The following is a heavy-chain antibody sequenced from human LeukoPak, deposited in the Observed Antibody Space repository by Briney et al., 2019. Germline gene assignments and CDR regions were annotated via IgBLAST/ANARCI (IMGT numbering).Heavy chain of an antibody. CDR1: GGSISSYY. Sequence: SETLSLTCTVSGGSISSYYWSWIRQPPGKGLEWIGYIYYSGSTNYNPSLKSRVTISVGTSKNQFSLKLSSVTAADTAVYYCAREGPYYYDSSGYYPWGQGTLVTVSS. CDR3: AREGPYYYDSSGYYP. V-gene: IGHV4-59*01. D-gene: IGHD3-22*01. J-gene: IGHJ5*02. CDR2: IYYSGST.